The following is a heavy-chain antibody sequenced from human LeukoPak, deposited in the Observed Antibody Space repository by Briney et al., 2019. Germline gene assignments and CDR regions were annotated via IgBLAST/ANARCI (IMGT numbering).Heavy chain of an antibody. V-gene: IGHV1-46*01. Sequence: GASVKVSCKASGYTFTSYYMHWVRQAPGQGLEWMGIINPSGGSTSYAQKFQGRVTMTRNTSISTAYMELSSPRSEDTAVYYCARGQGAYYYGSGSLFNWGQGTLVTVSS. CDR2: INPSGGST. CDR3: ARGQGAYYYGSGSLFN. J-gene: IGHJ4*02. D-gene: IGHD3-10*01. CDR1: GYTFTSYY.